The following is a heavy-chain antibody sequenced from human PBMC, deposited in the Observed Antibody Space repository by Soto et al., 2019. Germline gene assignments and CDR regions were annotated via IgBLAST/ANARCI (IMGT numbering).Heavy chain of an antibody. CDR3: ARVDLHDYGDYEGDY. CDR2: IKQDGSEK. CDR1: GFTFSSYW. V-gene: IGHV3-7*01. J-gene: IGHJ4*02. D-gene: IGHD4-17*01. Sequence: GGSLRLSCAASGFTFSSYWMSWVRQAPGKGLEWVANIKQDGSEKYYVDSVKGRFTISRDNAKNSLYLQMNSLRAEDSAVYYCARVDLHDYGDYEGDYWGQGTLVTVSS.